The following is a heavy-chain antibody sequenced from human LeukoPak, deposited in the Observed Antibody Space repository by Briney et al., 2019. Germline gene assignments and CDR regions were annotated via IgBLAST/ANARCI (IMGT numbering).Heavy chain of an antibody. CDR2: ISGSGGDT. CDR1: GFTFSNYL. CDR3: ARGKWELR. J-gene: IGHJ4*02. D-gene: IGHD1-26*01. Sequence: GGSLRLSCAASGFTFSNYLMTWVRQAPGKGPEWVSAISGSGGDTYYADSVKGRFTISRDNSKNTLYLQMNSLRAEDTAVYYCARGKWELRWGQGTLVTVSS. V-gene: IGHV3-23*01.